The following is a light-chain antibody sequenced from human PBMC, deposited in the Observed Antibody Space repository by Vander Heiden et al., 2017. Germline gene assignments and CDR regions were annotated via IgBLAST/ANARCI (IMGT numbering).Light chain of an antibody. Sequence: VLTQSPLYLSVSVGQSASISCKSSESLTDNNGNVFLNWFHQKPGRSPRRLIHKSSIRDSGVPERFSGSGSDTDFTLNIDKVEVEDVGIYYCRQGEHWGQSCGGGTQVEIK. J-gene: IGKJ4*01. V-gene: IGKV2-30*01. CDR3: RQGEHWGQS. CDR2: KSS. CDR1: ESLTDNNGNVF.